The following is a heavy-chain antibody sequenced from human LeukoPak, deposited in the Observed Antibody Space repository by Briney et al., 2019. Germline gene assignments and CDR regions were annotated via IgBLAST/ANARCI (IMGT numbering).Heavy chain of an antibody. D-gene: IGHD2-21*01. V-gene: IGHV4-61*02. CDR1: GGSISSGSYY. Sequence: SETLSLTCTVSGGSISSGSYYWSWIRQPAGKGLEWIGRIYTSGSTNYNPSLKSRVTISVDTSKNQFSLKLSSVTAADTAVYYCARENVVAQGTFDYWGQGALVTVSS. J-gene: IGHJ4*02. CDR2: IYTSGST. CDR3: ARENVVAQGTFDY.